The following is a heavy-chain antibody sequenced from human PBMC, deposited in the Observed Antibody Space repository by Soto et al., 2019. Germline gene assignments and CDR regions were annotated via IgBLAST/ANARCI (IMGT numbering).Heavy chain of an antibody. CDR3: ARDTDSGQLRFLEWLFDP. J-gene: IGHJ5*02. D-gene: IGHD3-3*01. Sequence: LRLSCAASGFSFSNYGMHWVRQAPGKGLEWVAIIWHDGSNKYYADSVMGRFTISRDNSKSTLYLQMNSLRVEDTAVYYCARDTDSGQLRFLEWLFDPWGQGTLVTVSS. CDR1: GFSFSNYG. V-gene: IGHV3-33*01. CDR2: IWHDGSNK.